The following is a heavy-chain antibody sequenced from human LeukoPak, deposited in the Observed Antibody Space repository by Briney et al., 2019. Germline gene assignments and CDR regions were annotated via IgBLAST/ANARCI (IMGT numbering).Heavy chain of an antibody. V-gene: IGHV3-30*02. CDR3: AKSRGGSSWPWFDY. CDR2: IRNDGSNK. Sequence: GGSLRLSCAASGFTFSIYGMHWVRQAPGKGPEWVAFIRNDGSNKYYADSVKGRFTISRDNPKNTLYLQMNSLRAEDTAVYYCAKSRGGSSWPWFDYWGQGTLVTVSS. J-gene: IGHJ4*02. CDR1: GFTFSIYG. D-gene: IGHD6-13*01.